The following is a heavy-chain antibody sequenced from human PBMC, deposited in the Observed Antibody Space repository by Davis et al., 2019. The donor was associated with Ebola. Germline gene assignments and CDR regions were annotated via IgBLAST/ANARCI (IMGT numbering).Heavy chain of an antibody. D-gene: IGHD1-7*01. CDR1: GYTFTGYY. CDR2: INSNSGGA. CDR3: ARAPAGSNWNYGGNWFDP. V-gene: IGHV1-2*02. J-gene: IGHJ5*02. Sequence: ASVKVSCKASGYTFTGYYIHWVRQAPGQGLEWMGWINSNSGGAKYAHNFQGRVTMTRDTSISTAYMELSRLRSDDTAVYYCARAPAGSNWNYGGNWFDPWGQGTLVSISS.